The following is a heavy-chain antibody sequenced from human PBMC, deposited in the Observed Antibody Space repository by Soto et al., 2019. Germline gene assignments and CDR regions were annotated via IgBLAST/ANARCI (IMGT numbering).Heavy chain of an antibody. CDR1: GESISSSSYY. D-gene: IGHD2-21*02. J-gene: IGHJ4*02. Sequence: SETLSLTCIVSGESISSSSYYWGWIRQPPGKGLEWIGSIYYSGRTYYNPSFKSRVTITIDTSKNQFSLKLSSVTATDTAVYYCARQRTTVVTQAYFDHWGQGALVTVSS. V-gene: IGHV4-39*01. CDR3: ARQRTTVVTQAYFDH. CDR2: IYYSGRT.